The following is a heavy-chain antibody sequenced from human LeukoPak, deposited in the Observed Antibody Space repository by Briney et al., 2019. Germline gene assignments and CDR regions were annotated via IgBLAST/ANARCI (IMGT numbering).Heavy chain of an antibody. CDR3: ARFGYVAAVDL. CDR1: GFSFSAYW. D-gene: IGHD2-15*01. Sequence: GGSLRLSCAASGFSFSAYWMTWVRQAPGTGLEWVANINPAGAETYYVDPLKGRFTISRDNAKNLLYLQMNSLRAEDTAVYYCARFGYVAAVDLWGQGTLVTVSS. J-gene: IGHJ4*02. V-gene: IGHV3-7*01. CDR2: INPAGAET.